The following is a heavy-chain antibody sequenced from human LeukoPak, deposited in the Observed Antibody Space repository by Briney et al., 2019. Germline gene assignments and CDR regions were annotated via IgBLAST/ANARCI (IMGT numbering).Heavy chain of an antibody. CDR3: AREGTFDWSLLAIDY. D-gene: IGHD3-9*01. J-gene: IGHJ4*02. Sequence: GASVKVSCKASGGTFSSYAISWVRQAPGQGLEWMGWISAYNGNTNYAQKLQGRVTMTTDTSTSTAYMELRSLRSDDTAVYYCAREGTFDWSLLAIDYWGQGTLVTVSS. V-gene: IGHV1-18*01. CDR2: ISAYNGNT. CDR1: GGTFSSYA.